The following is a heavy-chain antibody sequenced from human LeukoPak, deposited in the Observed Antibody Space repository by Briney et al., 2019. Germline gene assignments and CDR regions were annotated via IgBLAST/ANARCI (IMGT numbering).Heavy chain of an antibody. CDR2: IKQDGSEK. D-gene: IGHD2-15*01. CDR3: ARDLDIVVVVAATLDY. J-gene: IGHJ4*02. Sequence: GGSLRLSCAASGFTFSSYWMSWVRQAPGKGLEWVANIKQDGSEKYYVDSVKGRFTISRDNAKNSLYLQMNSLRAEDTAVYYCARDLDIVVVVAATLDYWGQGTLVTVSS. CDR1: GFTFSSYW. V-gene: IGHV3-7*01.